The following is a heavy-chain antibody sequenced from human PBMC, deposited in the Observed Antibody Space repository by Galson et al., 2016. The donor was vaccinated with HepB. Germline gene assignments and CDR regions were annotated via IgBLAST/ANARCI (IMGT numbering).Heavy chain of an antibody. CDR3: AKPVSTGYGWYYYYSMDV. J-gene: IGHJ6*03. CDR1: GFTFSSYA. Sequence: SLRLSCAASGFTFSSYAMTWVRQAPGKGLEWVSAISGSGGTTYYADSVKGRFTISRDNSKNTLYLQMNSLRAEDTAVYHCAKPVSTGYGWYYYYSMDVWGTGTTVTVSS. V-gene: IGHV3-23*01. CDR2: ISGSGGTT. D-gene: IGHD4-17*01.